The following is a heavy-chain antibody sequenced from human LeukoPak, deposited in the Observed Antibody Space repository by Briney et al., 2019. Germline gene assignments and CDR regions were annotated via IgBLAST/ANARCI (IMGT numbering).Heavy chain of an antibody. CDR1: GGSFSDYY. Sequence: SETLSLTCAVYGGSFSDYYWSWIRQPPGKGLEWIGEINHSGSSNNHPSLKSRVTISVDTSKNQFSLKLSSVTAADTAVYYCARISSSNWYNERGAFDVWGQGTMVTVSS. D-gene: IGHD6-13*01. CDR2: INHSGSS. J-gene: IGHJ3*01. CDR3: ARISSSNWYNERGAFDV. V-gene: IGHV4-34*01.